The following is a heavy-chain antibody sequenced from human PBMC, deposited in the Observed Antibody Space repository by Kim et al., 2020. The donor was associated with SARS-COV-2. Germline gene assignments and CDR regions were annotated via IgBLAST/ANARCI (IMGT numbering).Heavy chain of an antibody. J-gene: IGHJ4*02. V-gene: IGHV3-72*01. Sequence: GGSLRLSCAASGFTFSDHYMDWVRQAPGKGLEWVGRTRNKANSYTTEYAASVKGRFTISRDDSKNSLYLQMNSLKTEDTAVYYCARVLGVVTPNWGQGTLVTVSS. D-gene: IGHD2-21*02. CDR2: TRNKANSYTT. CDR1: GFTFSDHY. CDR3: ARVLGVVTPN.